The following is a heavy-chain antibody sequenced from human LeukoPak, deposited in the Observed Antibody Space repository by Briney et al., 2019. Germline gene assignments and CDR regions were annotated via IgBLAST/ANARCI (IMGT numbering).Heavy chain of an antibody. J-gene: IGHJ4*02. D-gene: IGHD4-17*01. CDR3: AKLTTADYGDYFDY. Sequence: GGSLRLSCAASGFTFSSDGMHWVRQAPGKGLEWVAVISYDGSNKYYADSAKGRFTISRDNSKNTLYLQMNSLRAEDTAVYYCAKLTTADYGDYFDYWGQGTLVTVSS. V-gene: IGHV3-30*18. CDR1: GFTFSSDG. CDR2: ISYDGSNK.